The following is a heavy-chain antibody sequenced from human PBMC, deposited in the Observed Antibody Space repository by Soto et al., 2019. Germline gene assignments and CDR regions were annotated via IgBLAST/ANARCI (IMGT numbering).Heavy chain of an antibody. D-gene: IGHD2-8*01. Sequence: SVKVSCKASGDVFRSYGINWVRRAPGQGLEWMGGIIPISGTTNYAQKFQGRVAITADESTDTVYMELSRLRSEDTAVYFCARVRCFNGLCHTADYGMDVWGQGTTVTVSS. CDR1: GDVFRSYG. CDR2: IIPISGTT. J-gene: IGHJ6*02. V-gene: IGHV1-69*13. CDR3: ARVRCFNGLCHTADYGMDV.